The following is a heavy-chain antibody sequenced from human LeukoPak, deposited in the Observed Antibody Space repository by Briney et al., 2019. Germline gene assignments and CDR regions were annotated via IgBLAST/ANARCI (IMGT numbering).Heavy chain of an antibody. J-gene: IGHJ5*02. V-gene: IGHV1-69*05. Sequence: SVNVSCKASGGTFSSYAISWVRQAPGQGLEWMGGIIPIFGTANYAQKFQGRVTITTDESTSTAYMELSSLRSEDTAVYYCARGGGIVVVPAAIENWFDPWGQGTLVTVSS. CDR2: IIPIFGTA. CDR1: GGTFSSYA. CDR3: ARGGGIVVVPAAIENWFDP. D-gene: IGHD2-2*01.